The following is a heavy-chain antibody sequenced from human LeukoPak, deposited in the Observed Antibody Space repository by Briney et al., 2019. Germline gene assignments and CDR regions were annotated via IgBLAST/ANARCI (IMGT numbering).Heavy chain of an antibody. CDR3: ARGPEYSSGWYRDSAFDI. Sequence: ASVKVSCTASGYTFTGYYMHWVRQAPGQGLEWMGWINPNSGGTNYAQKFQGRVTMTRDTSISTAYMELSRLRSDDTAVYYWARGPEYSSGWYRDSAFDIWGQGTMVTVSS. CDR1: GYTFTGYY. CDR2: INPNSGGT. J-gene: IGHJ3*02. V-gene: IGHV1-2*02. D-gene: IGHD6-19*01.